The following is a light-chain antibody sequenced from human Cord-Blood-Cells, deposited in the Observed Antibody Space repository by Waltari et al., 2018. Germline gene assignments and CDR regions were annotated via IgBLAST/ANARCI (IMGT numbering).Light chain of an antibody. CDR2: QDS. Sequence: SYELTQPPSVSVSPVQTASITCSGAKLGDKYACWYQQKPGQSPVLVIYQDSKRHSGIPERFSGSNSGNTATLTISGTQAMDEADYYCQAWDSSTEVVFGGGTKLTVL. CDR1: KLGDKY. J-gene: IGLJ2*01. V-gene: IGLV3-1*01. CDR3: QAWDSSTEVV.